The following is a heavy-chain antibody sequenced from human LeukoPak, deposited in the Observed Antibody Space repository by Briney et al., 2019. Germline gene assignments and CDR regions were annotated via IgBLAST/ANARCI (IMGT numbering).Heavy chain of an antibody. V-gene: IGHV3-21*01. CDR2: ISTSSSYI. Sequence: GGSLRLSCAASGFTFSTYTMNWVRQAPGKGLEWVSSISTSSSYIYYADSVKGRFTISRDNAKNSLYLQMNGLRAEDTAVYYCARDLMGYCSGDSCYYYYMDVWGKGTTVTVSS. CDR1: GFTFSTYT. J-gene: IGHJ6*03. D-gene: IGHD2-15*01. CDR3: ARDLMGYCSGDSCYYYYMDV.